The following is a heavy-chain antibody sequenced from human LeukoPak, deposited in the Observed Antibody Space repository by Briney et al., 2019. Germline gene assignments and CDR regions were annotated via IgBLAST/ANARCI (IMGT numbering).Heavy chain of an antibody. CDR3: ARDTLIAAAGSYYYYMDV. Sequence: SETLSLTCTVSGGSISSYYWSWIRQPPGKGLEWIGYIYYSGSTNYNPSLKSRVTISVDTSKNQFSLKLSSVTAADTAVYYCARDTLIAAAGSYYYYMDVWGKGTTVTVSS. CDR1: GGSISSYY. CDR2: IYYSGST. D-gene: IGHD6-13*01. V-gene: IGHV4-59*01. J-gene: IGHJ6*03.